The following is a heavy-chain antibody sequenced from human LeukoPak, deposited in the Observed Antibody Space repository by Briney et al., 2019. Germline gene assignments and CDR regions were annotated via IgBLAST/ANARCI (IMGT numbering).Heavy chain of an antibody. Sequence: GASVKVSCKASGYTFTSYDINWVRQATGQGLEWMGWMNPNSGNTGYAQKFQGRVTITRNTSISTAYMELSSLRSEDTAVYYCATEEWLLYDFDYWGQGTLVTVSS. D-gene: IGHD3-3*01. CDR1: GYTFTSYD. V-gene: IGHV1-8*03. CDR2: MNPNSGNT. CDR3: ATEEWLLYDFDY. J-gene: IGHJ4*02.